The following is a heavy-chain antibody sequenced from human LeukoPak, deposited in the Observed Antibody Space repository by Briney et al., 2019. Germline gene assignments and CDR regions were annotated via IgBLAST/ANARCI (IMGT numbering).Heavy chain of an antibody. CDR3: ARVSSSAWYASRY. J-gene: IGHJ4*02. CDR1: GFTFSSYS. Sequence: PGGSLRLSCAASGFTFSSYSMNWVRQAPGKGMEWVSYISSSSSTIYYADSVKGRFTISRDNAKNSLYLQMNSLRAEDTAVYYCARVSSSAWYASRYWGQGTLVTVSS. D-gene: IGHD6-19*01. CDR2: ISSSSSTI. V-gene: IGHV3-48*01.